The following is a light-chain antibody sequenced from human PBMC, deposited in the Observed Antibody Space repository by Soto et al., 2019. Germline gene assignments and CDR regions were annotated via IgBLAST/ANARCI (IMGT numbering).Light chain of an antibody. Sequence: DIQMTQSPSTLSAFVGDRVTITCRASQSISSWLAWYQQKPGKAPKRLIYKASSFETGVPSRFSGSGSGTEFTLTISSLQPDDFATYYCQQYNSYPWTFGQGTKVEIK. J-gene: IGKJ1*01. CDR3: QQYNSYPWT. CDR1: QSISSW. CDR2: KAS. V-gene: IGKV1-5*03.